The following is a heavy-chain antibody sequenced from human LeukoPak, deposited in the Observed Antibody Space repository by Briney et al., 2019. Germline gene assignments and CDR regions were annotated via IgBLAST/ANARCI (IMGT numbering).Heavy chain of an antibody. J-gene: IGHJ4*02. CDR1: GYTFTSYD. CDR3: ARQNSGSYPFDY. Sequence: GASVKVSCKASGYTFTSYDINWVRQATGQGLEWMGWMNPNSGNTGYAQKFQGRVTMTRNTSISTAYMELSSLRSEDTAVYYCARQNSGSYPFDYWGQGTLVTVSS. CDR2: MNPNSGNT. V-gene: IGHV1-8*01. D-gene: IGHD1-26*01.